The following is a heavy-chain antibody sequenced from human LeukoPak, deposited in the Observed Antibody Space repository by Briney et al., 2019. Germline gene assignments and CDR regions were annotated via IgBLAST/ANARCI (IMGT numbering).Heavy chain of an antibody. CDR1: GGSISSGGYY. CDR3: ARVGDYYHYGMDV. CDR2: IYYSGST. Sequence: PSETLSLTCTVSGGSISSGGYYWSWIRQHPGKGLEWIGYIYYSGSTYYNPSLKSRVTISVDTSKNQFSLKLSSVTAADTAVYYCARVGDYYHYGMDVWGQGTTVTVSS. V-gene: IGHV4-31*03. J-gene: IGHJ6*02. D-gene: IGHD4-17*01.